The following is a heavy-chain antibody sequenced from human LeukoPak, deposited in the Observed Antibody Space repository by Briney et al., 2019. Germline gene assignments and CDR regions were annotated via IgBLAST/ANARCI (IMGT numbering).Heavy chain of an antibody. V-gene: IGHV3-69-1*01. D-gene: IGHD3-3*01. Sequence: GGSLRLSCAASGFTFSDYYMSWIRQAPGKGLEWVSYISSSSTIYYADSVKGRFTISRDNAKNSLYLQVNSLRAEDTAVYYCAREEGGYGFWSGYVDYWGQGTLVTVSS. J-gene: IGHJ4*02. CDR3: AREEGGYGFWSGYVDY. CDR1: GFTFSDYY. CDR2: ISSSSTI.